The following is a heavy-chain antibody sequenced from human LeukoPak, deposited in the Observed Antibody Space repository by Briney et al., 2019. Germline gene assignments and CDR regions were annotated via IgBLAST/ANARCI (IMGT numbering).Heavy chain of an antibody. V-gene: IGHV4-59*01. Sequence: SETLSLTCAVSGTSISPYHWSWIRQPPGKGLEWTGYIYYSGSTNYNPSLKSRVTISIDTSENQVSLILRSVTAADTAVYYCAREVGDSDSDNWFDPWGQGTLVTVSS. CDR1: GTSISPYH. D-gene: IGHD2-21*02. J-gene: IGHJ5*02. CDR3: AREVGDSDSDNWFDP. CDR2: IYYSGST.